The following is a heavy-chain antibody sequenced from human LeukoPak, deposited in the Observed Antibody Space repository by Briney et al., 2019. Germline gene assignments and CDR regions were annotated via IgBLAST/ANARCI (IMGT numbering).Heavy chain of an antibody. V-gene: IGHV4-59*01. CDR1: GGSISSYY. CDR2: IYYSGST. J-gene: IGHJ5*02. D-gene: IGHD4-17*01. Sequence: ASETLSLTCTVSGGSISSYYWSWIRQPPGKGLEWIGNIYYSGSTNYNPSLKSRVTISVDTSKNQFSLKLSSVTAADTAVYYCARNYGDYGDNWFDPWGQGTLVTVSS. CDR3: ARNYGDYGDNWFDP.